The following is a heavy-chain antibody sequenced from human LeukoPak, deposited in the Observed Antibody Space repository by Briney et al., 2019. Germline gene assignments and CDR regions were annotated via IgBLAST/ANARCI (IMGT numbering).Heavy chain of an antibody. J-gene: IGHJ6*03. V-gene: IGHV3-13*01. CDR1: GFTFSSYD. CDR2: IGTAGDT. Sequence: PGGSLRLSCAASGFTFSSYDMHWVRQATGKGLEWVSAIGTAGDTYYPGSVKGRFTISRENAKNSLYLQMNSLRARDTAVYYCARGSVLNYDFWSGYYPYYYYYMDVWGKGTTVTVSS. CDR3: ARGSVLNYDFWSGYYPYYYYYMDV. D-gene: IGHD3-3*01.